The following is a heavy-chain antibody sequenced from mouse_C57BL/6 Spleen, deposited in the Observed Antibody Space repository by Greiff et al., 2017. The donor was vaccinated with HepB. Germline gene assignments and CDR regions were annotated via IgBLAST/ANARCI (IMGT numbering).Heavy chain of an antibody. CDR2: IYYSGTI. CDR3: ARLRYQYYFDY. V-gene: IGHV3-5*01. D-gene: IGHD1-1*01. CDR1: GISITTGNYR. J-gene: IGHJ2*01. Sequence: VQLQQSGPGLVKPSQTVFLTCTVTGISITTGNYRWSWIRQFPGNKLEWIGYIYYSGTITYNPSLTSRTTITRDTPKNQFFLEMNSLTAEDTATYYCARLRYQYYFDYWGQGTTLTVSS.